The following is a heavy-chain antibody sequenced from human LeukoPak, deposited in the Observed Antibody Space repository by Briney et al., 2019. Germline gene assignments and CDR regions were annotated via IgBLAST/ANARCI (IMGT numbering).Heavy chain of an antibody. V-gene: IGHV1-46*01. CDR1: GYTFTSYY. J-gene: IGHJ4*02. CDR2: INPGGDST. Sequence: GASVKVSCKASGYTFTSYYMHWVRQAPGQGLEWMGIINPGGDSTCYAQKFQGRVTMTRDTSTSTVYMELSSLRSEDTAVYYCARADGDYVSYWGQGTLVTVSS. CDR3: ARADGDYVSY. D-gene: IGHD4-17*01.